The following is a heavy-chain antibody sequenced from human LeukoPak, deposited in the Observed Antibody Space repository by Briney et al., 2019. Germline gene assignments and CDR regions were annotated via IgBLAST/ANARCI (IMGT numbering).Heavy chain of an antibody. CDR3: AREGYSYGYGPGRAFDI. D-gene: IGHD5-18*01. Sequence: GGSLRLSCAASGFTFSSYDMHWVRQATGKGLEWVSAIGTAGDTYYPGSVKGRFTISRENAKNSLYLQMNSLRAGDTAVYYCAREGYSYGYGPGRAFDIWGQGTMVTVSS. CDR1: GFTFSSYD. J-gene: IGHJ3*02. V-gene: IGHV3-13*01. CDR2: IGTAGDT.